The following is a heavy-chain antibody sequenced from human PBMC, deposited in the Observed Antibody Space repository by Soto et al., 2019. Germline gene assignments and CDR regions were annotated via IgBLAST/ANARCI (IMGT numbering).Heavy chain of an antibody. CDR3: AREGGSDYYYYGMDV. V-gene: IGHV5-51*01. J-gene: IGHJ6*04. CDR2: IYPGDSDT. D-gene: IGHD2-15*01. CDR1: GYSFTSYW. Sequence: GESLKISCKGSGYSFTSYWIGWVRQMPGKGLEWMGIIYPGDSDTRYSPSFQGQVTISADKSISTAYLQWSSLKASDTAMYYCAREGGSDYYYYGMDVWGKGTTVTVSS.